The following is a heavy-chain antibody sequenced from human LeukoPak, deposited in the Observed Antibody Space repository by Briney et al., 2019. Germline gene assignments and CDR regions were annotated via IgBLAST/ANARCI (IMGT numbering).Heavy chain of an antibody. CDR2: IWFDGTHE. J-gene: IGHJ2*01. Sequence: PGRSLRLSCAASGFTFSSYGMHRVRQAPGKGLEWVAVIWFDGTHEYYADSVKGRFTISRDNSKKTLFLQMNRLRAEDTAMYYCARAPSLFYYDDSGYYNGYFDFWGRGTLVTVSS. CDR1: GFTFSSYG. V-gene: IGHV3-33*01. CDR3: ARAPSLFYYDDSGYYNGYFDF. D-gene: IGHD3-22*01.